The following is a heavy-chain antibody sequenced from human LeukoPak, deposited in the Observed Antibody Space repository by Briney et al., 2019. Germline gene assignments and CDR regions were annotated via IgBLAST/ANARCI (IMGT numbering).Heavy chain of an antibody. J-gene: IGHJ4*02. V-gene: IGHV4-34*01. CDR3: ARDPTTVVTTPYYFDF. CDR2: INDRGQT. CDR1: GGSFSGYH. D-gene: IGHD4-23*01. Sequence: KASETLSLTCAVHGGSFSGYHWNWIRQSPGKGLEWTGEINDRGQTNYNPSLESRLTISVDTSKKQFSLKLNSVTAADTAVYYCARDPTTVVTTPYYFDFWGQGTMVTVSS.